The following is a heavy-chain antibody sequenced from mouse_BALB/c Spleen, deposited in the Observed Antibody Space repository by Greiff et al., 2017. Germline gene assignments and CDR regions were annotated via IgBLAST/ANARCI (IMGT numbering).Heavy chain of an antibody. CDR1: GYTFTSYW. D-gene: IGHD2-1*01. J-gene: IGHJ3*01. CDR3: TRRELYGNCFAY. CDR2: IYPSDSYT. Sequence: VQLQQPGAELVRPGASVKLSCKASGYTFTSYWINWVKQRPGQGLEWIGNIYPSDSYTNYNQKFKDKATLTVDKSSSTAYMQLSSPTSEDSAVYYCTRRELYGNCFAYWGQGTLVTVSA. V-gene: IGHV1-69*02.